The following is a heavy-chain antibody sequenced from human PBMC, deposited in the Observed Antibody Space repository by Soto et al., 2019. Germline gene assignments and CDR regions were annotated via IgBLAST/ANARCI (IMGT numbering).Heavy chain of an antibody. J-gene: IGHJ5*02. Sequence: QLQLQESGSGLVKPSQTLSLTCAVPGGSISSGGYSWSWIRQPPGKGLEWIGYIYHSGSTYYNPSLKSRVTISVDRSKNQFSLKLSSVTAADTAVYYCARVAYCGGDCYRGFDPWGQGTLVTVSS. V-gene: IGHV4-30-2*01. CDR3: ARVAYCGGDCYRGFDP. CDR2: IYHSGST. D-gene: IGHD2-21*02. CDR1: GGSISSGGYS.